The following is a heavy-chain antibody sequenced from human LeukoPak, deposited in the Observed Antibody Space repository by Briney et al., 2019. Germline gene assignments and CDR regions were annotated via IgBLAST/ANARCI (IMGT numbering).Heavy chain of an antibody. CDR2: ISGSGGST. CDR1: GFTVSSNE. CDR3: AKDLGSIAVAGTIDY. Sequence: GGSLRLSCAASGFTVSSNEMSWVRQAPGKGLEWVSAISGSGGSTYYADSVKGRFTISRDNSKNTLYLQMNSLRAEDTAVYYCAKDLGSIAVAGTIDYWGQGTLVTVSS. D-gene: IGHD6-19*01. V-gene: IGHV3-23*01. J-gene: IGHJ4*02.